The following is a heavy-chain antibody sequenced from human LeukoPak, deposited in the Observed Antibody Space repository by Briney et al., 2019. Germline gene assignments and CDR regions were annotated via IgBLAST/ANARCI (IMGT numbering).Heavy chain of an antibody. CDR2: IYYSGST. V-gene: IGHV4-59*08. CDR3: ARQSLGPSRSGSSNNWFDP. CDR1: GGSISSYY. D-gene: IGHD3-10*01. J-gene: IGHJ5*02. Sequence: PSETLSLTCTVSGGSISSYYWSWIRQPPGKGLEWIGYIYYSGSTNYNPSLKSRVTISVDTPNNHFSLKLTSVTAADTAVYYCARQSLGPSRSGSSNNWFDPWGQGTLVTVSS.